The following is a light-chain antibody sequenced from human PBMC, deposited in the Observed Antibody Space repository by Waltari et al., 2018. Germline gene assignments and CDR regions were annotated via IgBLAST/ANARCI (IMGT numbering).Light chain of an antibody. Sequence: QSALTQPASVSGSLGQSITISCTGTSSAVGGYNFVSWYQQDPGKAPKLMIYEVSNRPSGVSNRFSCSKSGNTASLTISGLQAEDEADYYCSSHTTSSIWVFGGGTKVTVL. CDR1: SSAVGGYNF. CDR3: SSHTTSSIWV. V-gene: IGLV2-14*01. J-gene: IGLJ3*02. CDR2: EVS.